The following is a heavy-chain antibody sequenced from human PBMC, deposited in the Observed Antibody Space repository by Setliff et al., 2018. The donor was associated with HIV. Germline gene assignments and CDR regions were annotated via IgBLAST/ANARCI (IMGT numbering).Heavy chain of an antibody. CDR3: ARATMAHAFDI. CDR2: IIHSGST. D-gene: IGHD3-10*01. V-gene: IGHV4-34*12. Sequence: SETLSLTCAVYGGSFSGYYWSWIRQPPGKGLEWIGEIIHSGSTNYNSSLKSRVTISVDTSKNQFSLKLSSVTAADTAVYYCARATMAHAFDIWGQGTMVTVSS. CDR1: GGSFSGYY. J-gene: IGHJ3*02.